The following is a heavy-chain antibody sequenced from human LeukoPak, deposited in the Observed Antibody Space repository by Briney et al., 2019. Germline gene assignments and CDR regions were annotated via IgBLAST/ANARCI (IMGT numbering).Heavy chain of an antibody. D-gene: IGHD3-3*01. CDR2: INHSGST. V-gene: IGHV4-34*01. CDR3: ARAPRITIFGVVIEHYYYYYGMDV. J-gene: IGHJ6*02. CDR1: GGSFSGYY. Sequence: SETLSLTCAVYGGSFSGYYWSWIRQPPGKGLEWIGEINHSGSTNYNPSLKSRVTISVDTSKNQFSLKLSSVTAADTAVYYCARAPRITIFGVVIEHYYYYYGMDVWGQGTTVTVSS.